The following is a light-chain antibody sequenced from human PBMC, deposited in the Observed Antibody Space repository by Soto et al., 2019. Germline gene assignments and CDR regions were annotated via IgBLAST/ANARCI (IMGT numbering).Light chain of an antibody. V-gene: IGLV2-8*01. CDR1: SGDVGGYTY. J-gene: IGLJ2*01. CDR3: CSSGGRNGFVV. CDR2: EVS. Sequence: QSALTQPPSASESPGQSVTISCTGVSGDVGGYTYVSWYQHSPGKAPKLLIYEVSNRAQGVPDRFSGSKSGNTASLTVSDLQPDDEADYYCCSSGGRNGFVVFGGGTKLTVL.